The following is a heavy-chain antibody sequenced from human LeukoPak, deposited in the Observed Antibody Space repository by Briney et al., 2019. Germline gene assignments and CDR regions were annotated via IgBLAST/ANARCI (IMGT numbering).Heavy chain of an antibody. CDR3: ARGGATGFDY. CDR1: GGSISSYY. CDR2: IYYSEST. D-gene: IGHD1-26*01. Sequence: SETLSLTCTVSGGSISSYYWSWIRQPPGKGLEWIGYIYYSESTNYNPSLKSRVTISVDTSKNQFSLKLSSVTAADTAVYYCARGGATGFDYWGQGTLVTVSS. V-gene: IGHV4-59*01. J-gene: IGHJ4*02.